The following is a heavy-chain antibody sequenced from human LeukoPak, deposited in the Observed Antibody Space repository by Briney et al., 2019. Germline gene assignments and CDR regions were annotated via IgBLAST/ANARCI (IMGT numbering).Heavy chain of an antibody. V-gene: IGHV3-15*01. CDR2: IKSRTDGGTT. CDR1: GFTFSNAW. D-gene: IGHD1-26*01. J-gene: IGHJ3*02. CDR3: ARGGSYLSAFDI. Sequence: GGSLRLSCAASGFTFSNAWMSWVRQAPGKGLEWVGRIKSRTDGGTTDYAAPVKGRFTISRDDSKNTLYLQMNSLRAEDTAVYYCARGGSYLSAFDIWGQGTMVTVSS.